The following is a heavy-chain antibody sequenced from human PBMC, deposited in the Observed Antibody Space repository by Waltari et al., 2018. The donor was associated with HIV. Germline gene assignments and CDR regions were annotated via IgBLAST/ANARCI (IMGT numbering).Heavy chain of an antibody. Sequence: QVQLQESGPGLVKPSETLSLTCTVSGGSLSSHYWSWIRQPPGKGLEWIGYIYYSGSTNYNPSLKSRVTISVDTSKNQFSLKLSSVTAADTAVYYCARAVVGATSPFDYWGQGTLVTVSS. CDR3: ARAVVGATSPFDY. D-gene: IGHD1-26*01. CDR2: IYYSGST. V-gene: IGHV4-59*11. J-gene: IGHJ4*02. CDR1: GGSLSSHY.